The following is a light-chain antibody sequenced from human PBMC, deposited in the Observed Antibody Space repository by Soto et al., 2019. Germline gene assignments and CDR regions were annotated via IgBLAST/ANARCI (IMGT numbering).Light chain of an antibody. Sequence: DIQMTQSPSFVSASVGDRVTITCRASQGISRWLAWYQQRPGNAPELLIYGASSLQSGVTSRFSVRGSWTDFTLTISSLQPEDGVNYYCQHANSCPLTFGQGIRVEIK. CDR1: QGISRW. CDR2: GAS. V-gene: IGKV1-12*01. J-gene: IGKJ5*01. CDR3: QHANSCPLT.